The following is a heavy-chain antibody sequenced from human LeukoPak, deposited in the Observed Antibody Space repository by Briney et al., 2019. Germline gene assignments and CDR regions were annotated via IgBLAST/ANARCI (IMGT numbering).Heavy chain of an antibody. D-gene: IGHD6-13*01. CDR1: GFIFSSSG. CDR2: IWYDGSNK. J-gene: IGHJ4*02. Sequence: PGGSLRLSCAASGFIFSSSGMHWVRQTPGKGLEWVGIIWYDGSNKYYADSVKGRFTISRDNSKNTLYLQMNSLRAEDTAVYYCAKDLIAAAGTNLDYWGQGTLVTVSS. CDR3: AKDLIAAAGTNLDY. V-gene: IGHV3-30*02.